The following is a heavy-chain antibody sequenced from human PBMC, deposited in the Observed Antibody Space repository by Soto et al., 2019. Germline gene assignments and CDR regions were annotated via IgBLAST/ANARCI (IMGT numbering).Heavy chain of an antibody. CDR3: ARVGGDYDFWSGWLHNWFDP. D-gene: IGHD3-3*01. Sequence: ASVKVSCKASGYTFTSYGISWVRQAPGQGLEWMGWISAYNGNTSYAQKLQGRVTMTTDTSTSTASMELRSLRSDDTAVYYCARVGGDYDFWSGWLHNWFDPWGQGTLVTVSS. J-gene: IGHJ5*02. V-gene: IGHV1-18*01. CDR1: GYTFTSYG. CDR2: ISAYNGNT.